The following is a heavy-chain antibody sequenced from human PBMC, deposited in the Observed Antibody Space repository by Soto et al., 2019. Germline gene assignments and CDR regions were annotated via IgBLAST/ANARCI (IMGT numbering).Heavy chain of an antibody. V-gene: IGHV3-23*04. CDR1: GFTFSSVC. CDR3: AKVGPDVTTRAYDS. D-gene: IGHD4-17*01. Sequence: EVQLVESGGGLLQPGGSLRLSCTASGFTFSSVCMTWVRQAPGKGLGWVSTIGGNGGSTYYADSVKGRFTISRDSSRNTLYLQMNTLRAEDTAVYYCAKVGPDVTTRAYDSWGQGTLVTVSS. J-gene: IGHJ4*02. CDR2: IGGNGGST.